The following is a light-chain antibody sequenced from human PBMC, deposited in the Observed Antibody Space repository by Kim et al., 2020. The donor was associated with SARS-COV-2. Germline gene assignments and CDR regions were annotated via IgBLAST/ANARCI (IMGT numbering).Light chain of an antibody. J-gene: IGLJ3*02. Sequence: SSELTQDPAVSVALGQTVRITCQGDSLRSYYASWYQQKPGQAPVLVIYGKNNRPSGIPDRFSGSSSGNTASLTITGAQAEDEADYYCISRDSSGNHRVFG. V-gene: IGLV3-19*01. CDR3: ISRDSSGNHRV. CDR1: SLRSYY. CDR2: GKN.